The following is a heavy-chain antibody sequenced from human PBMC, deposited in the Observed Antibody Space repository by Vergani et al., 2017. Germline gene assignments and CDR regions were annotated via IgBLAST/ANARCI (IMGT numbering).Heavy chain of an antibody. D-gene: IGHD3-3*01. CDR1: GFTFSSYA. V-gene: IGHV3-23*01. Sequence: VQLLESGGGLVQPGGSLRLSCAASGFTFSSYAMSWVCPAPGKWLEWVSAISGSGGSTYYADSVKGRFTNSRDNSKNTLYLQMNSLRAEDTAVYDCAKGITIFGVVIDDFDYWGQGTLVTVSS. CDR3: AKGITIFGVVIDDFDY. J-gene: IGHJ4*02. CDR2: ISGSGGST.